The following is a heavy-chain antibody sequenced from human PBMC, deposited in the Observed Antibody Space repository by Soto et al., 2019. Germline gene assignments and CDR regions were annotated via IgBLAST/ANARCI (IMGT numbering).Heavy chain of an antibody. Sequence: GESLKISCKGSGYSFTSYWIGWARQMPGKGLEWMGIIYPGDSDTRYSPSFQGQVTISADKSISTAYLQWSSLKASDTAMYYCARPSGLRKDAFDIWGQGTMVTVSS. J-gene: IGHJ3*02. CDR3: ARPSGLRKDAFDI. CDR2: IYPGDSDT. CDR1: GYSFTSYW. D-gene: IGHD4-17*01. V-gene: IGHV5-51*01.